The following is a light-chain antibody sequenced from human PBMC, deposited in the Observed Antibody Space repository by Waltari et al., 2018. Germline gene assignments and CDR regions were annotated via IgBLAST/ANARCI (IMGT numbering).Light chain of an antibody. CDR1: QSMGSA. CDR3: QQYDVWPLT. Sequence: EIELTQSPATLSVSPGERATLSCRASQSMGSALAWYRQKPGQGPRLLFYGASTRATGIPARFSGSGSGTDFTLTISGLQAEDFADYYCQQYDVWPLTFGGGTKVHIK. CDR2: GAS. V-gene: IGKV3D-15*01. J-gene: IGKJ4*01.